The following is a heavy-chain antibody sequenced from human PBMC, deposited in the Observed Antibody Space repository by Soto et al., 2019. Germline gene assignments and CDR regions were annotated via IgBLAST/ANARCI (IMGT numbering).Heavy chain of an antibody. CDR1: GFTFSSYG. V-gene: IGHV3-33*01. D-gene: IGHD1-26*01. Sequence: GGSLRLSCAASGFTFSSYGMHWVRQAPGKGLEWVAVIWYDGSNKYYADSVKGRFTISRDNSKNTLYLQMNSLRAEDTAVYYCARQRLGQSSPPSFDYWGQGTLVTVSS. J-gene: IGHJ4*02. CDR3: ARQRLGQSSPPSFDY. CDR2: IWYDGSNK.